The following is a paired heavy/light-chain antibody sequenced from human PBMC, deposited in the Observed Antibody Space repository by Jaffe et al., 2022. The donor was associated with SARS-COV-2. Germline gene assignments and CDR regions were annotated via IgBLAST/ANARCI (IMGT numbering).Light chain of an antibody. J-gene: IGKJ1*01. CDR1: QSLSSN. V-gene: IGKV3-15*01. Sequence: EIVMTQSPATLSVSPGERVALSCRASQSLSSNLAWYQQKPGQAPRLLIYAASTRATGIPARFSGSGSGTAFTLTISSLQSEDFAVYYCQQYNNWPLWTFGQGTKVEI. CDR2: AAS. CDR3: QQYNNWPLWT.
Heavy chain of an antibody. J-gene: IGHJ5*02. D-gene: IGHD2-2*01. CDR3: AREVGYCSSSSCSNWFDP. CDR2: IKEDGSEK. CDR1: GFTFSRHW. V-gene: IGHV3-7*01. Sequence: EVQLVESGGGLVQPGGSLRLSCAASGFTFSRHWMSWVRQAPGKGLEWVANIKEDGSEKYYVDSVKGRFTISRDNAKNSLYLQMNSLRAEDTAVFYCAREVGYCSSSSCSNWFDPWGQGTLVTVSS.